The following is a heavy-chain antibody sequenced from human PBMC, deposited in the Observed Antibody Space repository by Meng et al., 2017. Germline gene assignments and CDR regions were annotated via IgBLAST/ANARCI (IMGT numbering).Heavy chain of an antibody. J-gene: IGHJ4*02. CDR3: ARDEGYYDSSGYFLY. Sequence: GESLKISCAASGFTFSSYEMNWVRQAPGKGLEWVSYISSSGSTIYYADSVKGRFTISRDNAKNSLYLQMNSLRAEDTALYYCARDEGYYDSSGYFLYWGQGTLVTVSS. D-gene: IGHD3-22*01. CDR1: GFTFSSYE. CDR2: ISSSGSTI. V-gene: IGHV3-48*03.